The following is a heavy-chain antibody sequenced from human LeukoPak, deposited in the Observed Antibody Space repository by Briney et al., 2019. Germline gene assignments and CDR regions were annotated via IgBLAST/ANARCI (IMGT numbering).Heavy chain of an antibody. Sequence: PGGSLRLSCAASGFTFSSYAMSWVRQAPGKGLEWVSAISGSGGSTYYADSVKGRFTISGDNSKNTLYLQMNSLRAEDTAVYYCAKDGVLVRGVITPLGYWGQGTLVTVSS. CDR3: AKDGVLVRGVITPLGY. CDR1: GFTFSSYA. V-gene: IGHV3-23*01. CDR2: ISGSGGST. D-gene: IGHD3-10*01. J-gene: IGHJ4*02.